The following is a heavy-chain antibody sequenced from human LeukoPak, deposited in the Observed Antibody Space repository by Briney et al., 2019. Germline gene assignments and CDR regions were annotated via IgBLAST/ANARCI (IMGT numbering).Heavy chain of an antibody. CDR2: INPSGGST. CDR1: GYTFTSYY. D-gene: IGHD3-9*01. CDR3: ARGVYDILTGYYRAFDY. J-gene: IGHJ4*02. V-gene: IGHV1-46*01. Sequence: ASVKVSCKASGYTFTSYYMHWVRRAPGQGLEWMGIINPSGGSTSYAQKFQGRVTMTRDTSTSTVYMELSSLRSEDTAVYYCARGVYDILTGYYRAFDYWGQGTLVTVSS.